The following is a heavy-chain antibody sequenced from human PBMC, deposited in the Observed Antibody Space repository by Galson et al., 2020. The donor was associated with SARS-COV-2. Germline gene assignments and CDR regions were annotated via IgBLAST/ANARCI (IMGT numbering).Heavy chain of an antibody. CDR2: IYYSGST. D-gene: IGHD4-17*01. CDR1: GASISSGGYY. V-gene: IGHV4-31*03. J-gene: IGHJ5*02. Sequence: ASETLSLTCTVSGASISSGGYYWTWIRQHPGKGLEWIGYIYYSGSTYYNPSLKSRVTISVDTSKNQFSLKLSSVTAADTAVYFCARGVTTPYLNWFDPWGQGTLVTVSS. CDR3: ARGVTTPYLNWFDP.